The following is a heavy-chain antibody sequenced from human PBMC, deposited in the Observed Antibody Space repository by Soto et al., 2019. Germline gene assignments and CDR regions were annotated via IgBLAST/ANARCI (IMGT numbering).Heavy chain of an antibody. CDR3: AREQAVAYTGWLDP. J-gene: IGHJ5*02. V-gene: IGHV4-4*07. Sequence: LSLNCTVSGDSIISYFWSWIRQPAGKGLEWIGRVHTSGSTTYNPSLKSRVTMSVDTSKSQFSLKLTSVTAADTAVYYCAREQAVAYTGWLDPWGQGTLGSVSS. D-gene: IGHD6-19*01. CDR2: VHTSGST. CDR1: GDSIISYF.